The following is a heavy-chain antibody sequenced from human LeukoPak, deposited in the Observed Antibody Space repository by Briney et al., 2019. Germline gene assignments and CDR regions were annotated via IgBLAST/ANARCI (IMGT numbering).Heavy chain of an antibody. CDR1: GGSISSGGYS. Sequence: SETLSLTCAVSGGSISSGGYSWSWIRQPPGKGLEWIGYIYHSGSTYYNPSLKSRVTTSVDRSKNQFSLKLSSVTAADTAVYYCARASSSWSDYYYGMDVWGQGTTVTVSS. J-gene: IGHJ6*02. CDR2: IYHSGST. CDR3: ARASSSWSDYYYGMDV. V-gene: IGHV4-30-2*01. D-gene: IGHD6-13*01.